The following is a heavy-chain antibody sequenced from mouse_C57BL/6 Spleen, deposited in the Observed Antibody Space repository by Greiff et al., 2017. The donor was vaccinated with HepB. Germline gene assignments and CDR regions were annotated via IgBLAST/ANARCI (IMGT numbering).Heavy chain of an antibody. CDR2: IRLKSDNYAT. V-gene: IGHV6-3*01. CDR1: GFTFSNYW. CDR3: TGAPYYSNYDWYFDV. D-gene: IGHD2-5*01. J-gene: IGHJ1*03. Sequence: EVKLEESGGGLVQPGGSMKLSCVASGFTFSNYWMNWVRQSPEKGLEWVAQIRLKSDNYATHYAESVKGRFTISRDDSKSSVYLQMNNLRAEDTGIYYCTGAPYYSNYDWYFDVWGTGTTVTVSS.